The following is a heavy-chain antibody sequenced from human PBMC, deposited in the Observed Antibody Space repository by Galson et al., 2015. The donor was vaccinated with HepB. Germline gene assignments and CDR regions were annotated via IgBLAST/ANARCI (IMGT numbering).Heavy chain of an antibody. V-gene: IGHV1-2*02. CDR3: ARGRRRVEAVAGTFDY. CDR2: INPNSGGT. D-gene: IGHD6-19*01. J-gene: IGHJ4*02. Sequence: SVKVSCKASGYTFTGYYMHWVRQAPGQGLEWMGWINPNSGGTNYAQKFQGRVTMTRDTSISTAYMELSRLRSDDTAVYYCARGRRRVEAVAGTFDYWGQGTLVTVSS. CDR1: GYTFTGYY.